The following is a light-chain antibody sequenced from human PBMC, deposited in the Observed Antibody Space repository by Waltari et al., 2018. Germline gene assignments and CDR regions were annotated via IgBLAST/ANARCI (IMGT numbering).Light chain of an antibody. J-gene: IGKJ4*01. CDR3: QQSYSSFS. CDR2: DTS. CDR1: QSISSY. V-gene: IGKV1-39*01. Sequence: DIQMTQSPSSLSASVGDRVTMTCRASQSISSYLSWYQRKPGKAPKLLIYDTSTLQSGVPSRFSGSGSGTDFTLTISSLQPEDFATYWCQQSYSSFSFGGGTKVEIK.